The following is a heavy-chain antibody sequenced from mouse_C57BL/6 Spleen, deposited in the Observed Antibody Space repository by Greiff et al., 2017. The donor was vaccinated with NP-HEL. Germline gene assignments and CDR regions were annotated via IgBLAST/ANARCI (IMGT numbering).Heavy chain of an antibody. Sequence: VQLQQSGPELVKPGASVKISCKASGYSFSSSWMNWVKQRPGKGLEWIGRIYPGDGDTNYNGKFKGKATLTADKSSSTAYMQLSSLTSEDSAVYFCASPQYYGSSYRYFDVWGKGTTVTVSS. CDR3: ASPQYYGSSYRYFDV. CDR2: IYPGDGDT. J-gene: IGHJ1*03. CDR1: GYSFSSSW. D-gene: IGHD1-1*01. V-gene: IGHV1-82*01.